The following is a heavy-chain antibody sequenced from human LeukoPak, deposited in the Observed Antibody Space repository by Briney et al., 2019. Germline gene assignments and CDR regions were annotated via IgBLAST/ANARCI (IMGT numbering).Heavy chain of an antibody. V-gene: IGHV1-2*02. CDR2: INPNSGGT. D-gene: IGHD2-21*02. J-gene: IGHJ4*02. CDR1: GYTFSGYY. Sequence: ASVEVSCKASGYTFSGYYMHWVRQAPGQGLEWVGWINPNSGGTNYAQKFQGRVTMTRDTSISTAYMELSRLLSGDTAVYYCARGKTMVYCGGDCYRFDNWGQGTLVTVSS. CDR3: ARGKTMVYCGGDCYRFDN.